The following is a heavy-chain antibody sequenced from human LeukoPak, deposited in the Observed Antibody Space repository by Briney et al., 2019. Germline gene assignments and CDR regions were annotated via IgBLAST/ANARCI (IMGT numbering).Heavy chain of an antibody. J-gene: IGHJ4*02. Sequence: GGSLRLSCAASGFTFSSYWMSWVRQAPGKGLEWVSAISGSGGSTYYADSVKGRFTISRDNSKNTLYLQMNSLRAEDTAVYYCAKLRNSGSYYQGPFDYWGQGTLVTVSS. V-gene: IGHV3-23*01. D-gene: IGHD1-26*01. CDR1: GFTFSSYW. CDR3: AKLRNSGSYYQGPFDY. CDR2: ISGSGGST.